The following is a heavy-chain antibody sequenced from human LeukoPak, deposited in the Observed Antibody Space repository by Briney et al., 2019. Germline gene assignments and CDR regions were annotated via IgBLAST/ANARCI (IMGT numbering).Heavy chain of an antibody. CDR1: GYSISSGYY. D-gene: IGHD2-15*01. Sequence: SETLSLTCAVSGYSISSGYYWGWFRQPPGEGLEWIGSIYHTGSTYYNPSLKNRVTISIDTSKNHFSLKLSSVTAADTAVYYCASGCSGGSCLRGSWFDPWGQGTLVTVSS. CDR3: ASGCSGGSCLRGSWFDP. V-gene: IGHV4-38-2*01. CDR2: IYHTGST. J-gene: IGHJ5*02.